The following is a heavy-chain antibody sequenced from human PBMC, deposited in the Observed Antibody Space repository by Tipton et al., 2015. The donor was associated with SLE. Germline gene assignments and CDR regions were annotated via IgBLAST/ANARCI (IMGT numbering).Heavy chain of an antibody. CDR3: ARGSRWFDDFWSGYPLGNWFDP. V-gene: IGHV4-4*02. CDR1: GGSIRSSNW. CDR2: VYDSGTT. D-gene: IGHD3-3*01. Sequence: PGLVKPSGIQSLTCVVSGGSIRSSNWWSWVRQPPGKGLEWIGYVYDSGTTKYNPSLKSRLTISVDTSKSHFSLKLTSVTAADTAIYYCARGSRWFDDFWSGYPLGNWFDPWGQGTLVTVSS. J-gene: IGHJ5*02.